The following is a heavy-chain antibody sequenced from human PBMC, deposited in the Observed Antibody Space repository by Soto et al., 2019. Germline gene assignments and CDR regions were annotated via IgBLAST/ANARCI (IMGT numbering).Heavy chain of an antibody. J-gene: IGHJ4*02. V-gene: IGHV3-23*01. D-gene: IGHD6-6*01. CDR3: AKNIGSSSGFDY. CDR1: RFTFSNYA. CDR2: ISGSGDST. Sequence: EVQLLESGGGLAQSGGSLRLSCAASRFTFSNYAMSWVRQAPGKGLEWVSAISGSGDSTLYADSVKGRFTISRDNSENTLYLKMYSLRADDTAIYYCAKNIGSSSGFDYWGQGTLVTVSS.